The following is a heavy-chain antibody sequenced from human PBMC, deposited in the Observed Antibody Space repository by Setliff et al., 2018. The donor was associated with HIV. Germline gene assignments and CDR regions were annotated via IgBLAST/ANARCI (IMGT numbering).Heavy chain of an antibody. J-gene: IGHJ4*02. Sequence: LSLTCTVSGSSINDSYWSWIRQPPGKGLEWIGYIHNSGSANSFSSLKRRVTLSLDTSKSQFSLRLTSVTAADTALYYCAKVGAYCSGGKCSSPYYFDFWGQGILVTVTS. D-gene: IGHD2-15*01. CDR2: IHNSGSA. CDR3: AKVGAYCSGGKCSSPYYFDF. V-gene: IGHV4-59*01. CDR1: GSSINDSY.